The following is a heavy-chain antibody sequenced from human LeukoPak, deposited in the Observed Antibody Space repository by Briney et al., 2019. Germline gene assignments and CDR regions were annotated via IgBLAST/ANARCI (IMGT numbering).Heavy chain of an antibody. J-gene: IGHJ4*02. D-gene: IGHD3-22*01. Sequence: ASVKVSCKASGYTFTGYYMHWVRQAPGQGLEWMGIINPSGGSTSYAQKFQGRVTMTRDMSTSTVYMELSSLRSEDTAVYYCAREPYYYDSSGFLDYWGQGTLVTVSS. CDR2: INPSGGST. CDR3: AREPYYYDSSGFLDY. CDR1: GYTFTGYY. V-gene: IGHV1-46*01.